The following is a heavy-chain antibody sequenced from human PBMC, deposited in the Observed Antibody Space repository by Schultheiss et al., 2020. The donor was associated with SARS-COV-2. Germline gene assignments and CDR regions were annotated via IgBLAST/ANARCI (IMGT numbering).Heavy chain of an antibody. CDR2: IYSGGST. J-gene: IGHJ4*02. V-gene: IGHV3-66*01. D-gene: IGHD5-12*01. Sequence: GGSLRLSCAASGFTFSSYAMSWVRQAPGKGLEWVSVIYSGGSTYYADSVKGRFTISRDNAKNSLYLQMNSLRAEDTAVYYCARVRVATIETTPVDYWGQGTLVTVSS. CDR3: ARVRVATIETTPVDY. CDR1: GFTFSSYA.